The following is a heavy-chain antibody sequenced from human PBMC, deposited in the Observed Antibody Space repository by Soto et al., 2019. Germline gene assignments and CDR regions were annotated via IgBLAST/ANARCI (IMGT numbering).Heavy chain of an antibody. CDR2: IHPSDFDT. CDR3: AIHSTGYEDS. Sequence: GESLKISCKGSGYSFTSYWIGWVRQMPGKGLEWMGIIHPSDFDTRYSPSFQGQITISADKSISTAYLQWNSLKASDNAMYYCAIHSTGYEDSWGQGTLVTVSS. CDR1: GYSFTSYW. V-gene: IGHV5-51*01. D-gene: IGHD5-12*01. J-gene: IGHJ5*02.